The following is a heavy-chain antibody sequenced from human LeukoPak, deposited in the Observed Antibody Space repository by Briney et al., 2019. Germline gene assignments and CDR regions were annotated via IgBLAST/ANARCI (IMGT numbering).Heavy chain of an antibody. Sequence: GGSLRLSCAASGFTFSSFTVSWVRQAPGKGLEWVSAISGSGGTTYYADSVKGRFTISRDISKNTLYLQMNSLRAEDTAVYYCAKDRSVSSGYRFDYWGQGTLVTVSS. J-gene: IGHJ4*02. CDR3: AKDRSVSSGYRFDY. CDR1: GFTFSSFT. V-gene: IGHV3-23*01. CDR2: ISGSGGTT. D-gene: IGHD3-22*01.